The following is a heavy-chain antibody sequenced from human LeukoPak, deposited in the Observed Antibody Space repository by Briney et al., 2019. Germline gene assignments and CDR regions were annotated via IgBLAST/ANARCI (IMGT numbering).Heavy chain of an antibody. J-gene: IGHJ4*02. D-gene: IGHD3-9*01. CDR3: ARDLGVRYFDWLLYNPFFDY. V-gene: IGHV3-11*01. CDR2: ISSSGSTI. CDR1: GFTFSDYY. Sequence: GGSLRLSCAASGFTFSDYYMSWIRQAPGKGLEWVSYISSSGSTIYYADSVKGRFTISRDNAKNSLYLQMNSLRAEDTAVYYCARDLGVRYFDWLLYNPFFDYWGQGTLVTVSS.